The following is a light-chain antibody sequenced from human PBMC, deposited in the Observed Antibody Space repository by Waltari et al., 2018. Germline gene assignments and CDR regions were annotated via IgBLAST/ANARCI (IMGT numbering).Light chain of an antibody. CDR2: DVS. Sequence: QSALTQPASVSGSPGQSLTISCTATSSDVCGYNSVSWYQQHPCKAPKLMIYDVSNRPSGVSNRFSGSKSGNTASLTISGLQAEDEADYYCSSYTSSSTVVFGGGTKLTVL. CDR1: SSDVCGYNS. CDR3: SSYTSSSTVV. J-gene: IGLJ2*01. V-gene: IGLV2-14*03.